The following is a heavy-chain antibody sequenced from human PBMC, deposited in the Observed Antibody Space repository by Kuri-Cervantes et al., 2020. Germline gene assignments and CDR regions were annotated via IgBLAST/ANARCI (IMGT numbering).Heavy chain of an antibody. J-gene: IGHJ6*03. D-gene: IGHD4-11*01. CDR2: INHSGST. CDR3: ARGGGDYSPYYYMDV. CDR1: GGSFSGYY. Sequence: SETLSLTCAVYGGSFSGYYWSWIRQPPGKGLEWIGEINHSGSTNYNPSLKSRVTISVDTSKNQFSLQLNSVTAAGTAVYYCARGGGDYSPYYYMDVWGKGTTVTVSS. V-gene: IGHV4-34*01.